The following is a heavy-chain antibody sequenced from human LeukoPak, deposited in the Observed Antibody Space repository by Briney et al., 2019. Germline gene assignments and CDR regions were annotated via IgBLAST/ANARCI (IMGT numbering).Heavy chain of an antibody. CDR2: IWYDGSNK. V-gene: IGHV3-33*01. Sequence: LTGGSLRLSCAASGFTFSRHGMHWVRQAPGKGLEWVAVIWYDGSNKYYADAVKGRFTISRDNSKNVLYLQMNSLRAEDTAVYYCARDIVSYYIDYWGQGTLVTVSS. D-gene: IGHD2-2*02. CDR1: GFTFSRHG. CDR3: ARDIVSYYIDY. J-gene: IGHJ4*02.